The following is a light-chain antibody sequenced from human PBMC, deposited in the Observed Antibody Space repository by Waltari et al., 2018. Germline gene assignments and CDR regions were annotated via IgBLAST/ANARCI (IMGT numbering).Light chain of an antibody. J-gene: IGLJ2*01. CDR2: TDN. CDR3: QTWDDSLNGVV. V-gene: IGLV1-44*01. Sequence: QSVLTQPPPASGTPGQTVTIACSGGSSNIGVNTVTLYQQLPGTAPKLLIYTDNLRPSGVPDRFSGSKSGTSASLAISGLQSEDEADYHCQTWDDSLNGVVFGGGTKLTVL. CDR1: SSNIGVNT.